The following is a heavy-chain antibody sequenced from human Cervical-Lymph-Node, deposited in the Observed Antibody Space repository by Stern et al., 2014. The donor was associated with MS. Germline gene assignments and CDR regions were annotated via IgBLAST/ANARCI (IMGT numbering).Heavy chain of an antibody. CDR1: GFSLSNARMG. CDR3: ARSTLTYYDILTGYYFHFYFDY. D-gene: IGHD3-9*01. V-gene: IGHV2-26*01. Sequence: QITLKESGPVLVKPTETLTLTCTVSGFSLSNARMGVSWIRQPPGKALEWLAPIFLNYEKSYSTSLKSRLTISKDTSKSQVVLTMTNMDPVDTATYYCARSTLTYYDILTGYYFHFYFDYWGQGTLVTVSS. J-gene: IGHJ4*02. CDR2: IFLNYEK.